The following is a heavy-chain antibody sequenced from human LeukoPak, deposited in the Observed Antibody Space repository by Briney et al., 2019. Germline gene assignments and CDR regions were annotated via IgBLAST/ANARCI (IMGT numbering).Heavy chain of an antibody. Sequence: ASVKVSCKASGYTFTSYAMHWVRRAPGQRLEWMGWINAGNGNTKYSQKFQGRVTITRDTSTSTAYMELRSLRSDDTAVYYCARDEDYHILTGYERFDYWGQGTLVTVSS. V-gene: IGHV1-3*01. D-gene: IGHD3-9*01. CDR2: INAGNGNT. CDR1: GYTFTSYA. J-gene: IGHJ4*02. CDR3: ARDEDYHILTGYERFDY.